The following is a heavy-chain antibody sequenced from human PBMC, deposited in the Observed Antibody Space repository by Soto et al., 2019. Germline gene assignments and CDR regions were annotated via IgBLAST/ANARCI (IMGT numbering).Heavy chain of an antibody. CDR2: IYHSGSA. Sequence: SETLSLTCAVSGGSISSTNWWSWVRQPPGKGLEWIGEIYHSGSANYTPSLKSRVTISVDTSKNQFSLKVSSVTAADTAVYYCARDHPHSYGVYYFDYWGQGTPVTVSS. CDR1: GGSISSTNW. D-gene: IGHD5-18*01. V-gene: IGHV4-4*02. CDR3: ARDHPHSYGVYYFDY. J-gene: IGHJ4*02.